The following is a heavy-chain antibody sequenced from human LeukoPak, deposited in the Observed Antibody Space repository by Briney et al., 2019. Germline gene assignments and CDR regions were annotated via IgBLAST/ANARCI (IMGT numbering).Heavy chain of an antibody. CDR1: GFTFGGYA. Sequence: GGSLRLSCTASGFTFGGYAMSWVRQAPGKGLEWVGFIRSKAYGGTTEYAASVKGRFTISRDDSKGIAYLQMNGLNTEDTAIYYCTRDGPFGGNSYFDYWGQGTLVTVSS. V-gene: IGHV3-49*04. J-gene: IGHJ4*02. D-gene: IGHD3-16*01. CDR2: IRSKAYGGTT. CDR3: TRDGPFGGNSYFDY.